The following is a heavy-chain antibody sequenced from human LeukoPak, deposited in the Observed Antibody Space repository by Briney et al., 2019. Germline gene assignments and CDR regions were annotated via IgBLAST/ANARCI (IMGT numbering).Heavy chain of an antibody. V-gene: IGHV3-23*01. Sequence: LAGGSLRLSCAASGFTFSSYAMSWVRQAPGKGLEWVSAISGSGGSTYYADSVKGRFTISRDNSKNTLYLQMNSLRAEDTAVYYCAKAAIVVVPAAVPPGFMDVWGKGTTVTVSS. J-gene: IGHJ6*03. CDR3: AKAAIVVVPAAVPPGFMDV. D-gene: IGHD2-2*01. CDR1: GFTFSSYA. CDR2: ISGSGGST.